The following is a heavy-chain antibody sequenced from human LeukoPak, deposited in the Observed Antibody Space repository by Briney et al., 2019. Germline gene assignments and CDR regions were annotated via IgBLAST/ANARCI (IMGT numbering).Heavy chain of an antibody. CDR2: INHSGST. V-gene: IGHV4-34*01. D-gene: IGHD3-22*01. J-gene: IGHJ3*02. CDR3: ARQDYYDSSGYPLDAFDI. Sequence: SETLSLTCAVYGGSFSGYYWSWIRQPPGKGLEWIGEINHSGSTIYNPSLKSRVTISVDTSKNQFSLKLSSVTAADTAVYYCARQDYYDSSGYPLDAFDIWGQGTMVTVSS. CDR1: GGSFSGYY.